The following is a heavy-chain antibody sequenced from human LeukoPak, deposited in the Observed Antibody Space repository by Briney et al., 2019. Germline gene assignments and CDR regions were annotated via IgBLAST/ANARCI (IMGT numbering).Heavy chain of an antibody. D-gene: IGHD4-17*01. CDR2: IRYDGSNK. Sequence: PGGSLRLSCAASGFTFSSYGMHWVPQAPGKGLEWVAFIRYDGSNKYYADSVKGRFTISRDNSKNTLYLQMNSLRAEDTAVYYCAKVPTTVTFYYYYYGMDVWGQGTTVTVSS. CDR3: AKVPTTVTFYYYYYGMDV. J-gene: IGHJ6*02. CDR1: GFTFSSYG. V-gene: IGHV3-30*02.